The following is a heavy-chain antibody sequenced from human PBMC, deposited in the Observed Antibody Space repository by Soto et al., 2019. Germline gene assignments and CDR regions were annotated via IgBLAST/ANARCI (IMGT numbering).Heavy chain of an antibody. V-gene: IGHV1-58*01. J-gene: IGHJ4*02. D-gene: IGHD2-2*01. CDR1: GFTFTSSA. CDR2: IVVGSGNT. CDR3: AAGIVVVPAAVTLSGFDY. Sequence: EASVKVSCKASGFTFTSSAVQWVRQARGQRLEWIGWIVVGSGNTNYAQKFQERVTITRDMSTSTAYMELSSLRSEDTAVYYCAAGIVVVPAAVTLSGFDYWGQGTLVTVSS.